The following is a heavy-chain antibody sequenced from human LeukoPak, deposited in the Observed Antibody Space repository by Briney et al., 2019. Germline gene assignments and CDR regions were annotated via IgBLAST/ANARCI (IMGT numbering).Heavy chain of an antibody. D-gene: IGHD3-3*01. V-gene: IGHV3-23*01. CDR3: AKDNYDFWSGGGYFDY. CDR1: GFTFSSYA. J-gene: IGHJ4*02. Sequence: GGSLRLSCAASGFTFSSYAMSWVRQAPGKGLEWVSAISGSGGSTYYADSVKGRFTISRDNSKNTLYLQMNSLRAEDTAVYYCAKDNYDFWSGGGYFDYWGQGTLVTVSS. CDR2: ISGSGGST.